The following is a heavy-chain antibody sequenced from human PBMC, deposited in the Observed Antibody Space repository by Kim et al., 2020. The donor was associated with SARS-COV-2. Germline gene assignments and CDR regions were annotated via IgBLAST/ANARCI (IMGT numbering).Heavy chain of an antibody. J-gene: IGHJ6*02. CDR2: LSGSFLST. D-gene: IGHD3-16*01. CDR3: ARIGGTTWDGGPHDYGMDV. Sequence: GGSLRLSCAASGFTFSNYAMSWVRQAPGKGLEWVSTLSGSFLSTYYAESVKGRFTISRDNSKRTLFLQMNSLRAEDTAIYYCARIGGTTWDGGPHDYGMDVWGQGTTVTVSS. CDR1: GFTFSNYA. V-gene: IGHV3-23*01.